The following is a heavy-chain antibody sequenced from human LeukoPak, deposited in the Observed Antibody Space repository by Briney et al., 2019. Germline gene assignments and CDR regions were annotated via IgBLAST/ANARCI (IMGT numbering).Heavy chain of an antibody. CDR1: GFTFSSYS. V-gene: IGHV3-48*04. CDR2: ISSSSSTI. D-gene: IGHD6-6*01. J-gene: IGHJ3*02. CDR3: AKDKEYSSSPGAFDI. Sequence: GGSLRLSCAASGFTFSSYSMNWVRQAPGKGLEWVSYISSSSSTIYYADSVKGRFTISRDNAKNSLYLQMNSLRAEDTAVYYCAKDKEYSSSPGAFDIWGQGTMVTVSS.